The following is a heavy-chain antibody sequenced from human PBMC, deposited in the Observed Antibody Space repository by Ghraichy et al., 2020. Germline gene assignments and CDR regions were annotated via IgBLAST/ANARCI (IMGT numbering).Heavy chain of an antibody. V-gene: IGHV4-4*02. Sequence: SETLSLTCAVSGGSISSDNWWSWVRQAPGKGLEWIGEIYQSGSPNYSPSLKSRVTISIDKPKNQFSLKLRSVTAADTAVYYCARSVGYSTSACDYWGQGALVTVTS. J-gene: IGHJ4*02. D-gene: IGHD5-12*01. CDR3: ARSVGYSTSACDY. CDR2: IYQSGSP. CDR1: GGSISSDNW.